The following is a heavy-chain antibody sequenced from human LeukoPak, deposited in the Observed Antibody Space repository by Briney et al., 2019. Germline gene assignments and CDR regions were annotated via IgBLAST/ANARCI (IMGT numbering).Heavy chain of an antibody. CDR1: GGSISSYY. D-gene: IGHD3-16*01. V-gene: IGHV4-4*07. Sequence: SETLSLTCTVSGGSISSYYWSWIRQPAGKGPEWIGRIYTSGSTNYNPSLKSRVTMSVDTSKNQFSLKLSSVTAADTAVYYCARGIRAGYYYYYYMDVWGKGTTVTVSS. CDR2: IYTSGST. J-gene: IGHJ6*03. CDR3: ARGIRAGYYYYYYMDV.